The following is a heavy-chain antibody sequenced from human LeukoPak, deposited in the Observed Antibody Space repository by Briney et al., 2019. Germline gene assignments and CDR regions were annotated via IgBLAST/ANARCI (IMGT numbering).Heavy chain of an antibody. CDR2: IGGRGDST. J-gene: IGHJ6*03. Sequence: GGSLRLSCVASGFTFSNYAMSWVRQAPGKGLEWVSGIGGRGDSTYYAASVKGRFTISRDNSKNTLYLQMNSLRVEDTAVYYCARENIVVVPAAIKGGYYYYMDVWGKGTTVTVSS. CDR1: GFTFSNYA. V-gene: IGHV3-23*01. D-gene: IGHD2-2*02. CDR3: ARENIVVVPAAIKGGYYYYMDV.